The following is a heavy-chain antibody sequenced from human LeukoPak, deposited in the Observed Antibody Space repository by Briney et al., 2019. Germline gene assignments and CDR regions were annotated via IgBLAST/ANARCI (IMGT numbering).Heavy chain of an antibody. D-gene: IGHD4-17*01. V-gene: IGHV4-38-2*02. CDR3: ARVTVGYFDY. CDR1: GSSISSGYY. CDR2: MYHSGST. Sequence: PSETLSLTCPVSGSSISSGYYWGWVRQPPGKGLEWIGNMYHSGSTYYNPSLKSRVTISVDTSKNQFSLKLRSVTAADTAVYYCARVTVGYFDYWGQGTLVTVSS. J-gene: IGHJ4*02.